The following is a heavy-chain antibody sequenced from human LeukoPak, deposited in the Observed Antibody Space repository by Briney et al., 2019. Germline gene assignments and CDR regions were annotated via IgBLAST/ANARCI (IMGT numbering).Heavy chain of an antibody. V-gene: IGHV4-59*01. J-gene: IGHJ3*02. CDR1: GGSISSYY. CDR2: IYYSGST. CDR3: ARTRWTDAFDT. D-gene: IGHD4-23*01. Sequence: PSETLSLTCTVSGGSISSYYWSWIRQPPGKGLEWIGYIYYSGSTNYNPSLKSRVTISVDTSKNQFSLKLSSVTAADTAVYYCARTRWTDAFDTWGQGTMVTVSS.